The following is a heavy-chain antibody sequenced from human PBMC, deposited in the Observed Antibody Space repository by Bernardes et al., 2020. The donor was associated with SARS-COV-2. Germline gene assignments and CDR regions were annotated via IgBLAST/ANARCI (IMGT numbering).Heavy chain of an antibody. J-gene: IGHJ6*02. CDR3: AKVARRITIFGVVTHNGMDA. CDR2: ISGSGGST. D-gene: IGHD3-3*01. Sequence: GGSLRLSCAASGFTFSSYAMSWVRQAPGKGLEWVSAISGSGGSTYYADSVKGRFTISRDNSKNTLYLQMNSLRAEDTAVYYCAKVARRITIFGVVTHNGMDAWGQGTTVTVSS. V-gene: IGHV3-23*01. CDR1: GFTFSSYA.